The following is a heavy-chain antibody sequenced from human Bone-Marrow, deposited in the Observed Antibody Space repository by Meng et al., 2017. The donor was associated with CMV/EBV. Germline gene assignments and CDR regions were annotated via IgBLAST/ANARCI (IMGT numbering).Heavy chain of an antibody. CDR2: ISSSGSTI. D-gene: IGHD3-9*01. V-gene: IGHV3-11*04. Sequence: GGSLRLSCAASGFTFSDYYMSWIRQAPGKGLEWVSYISSSGSTIYYADSVKGRFTISRDNSKNTLYLQMNSLRAEDTAVYYCARKLTPYYYGLDVWGQGTTVTVSS. CDR1: GFTFSDYY. J-gene: IGHJ6*02. CDR3: ARKLTPYYYGLDV.